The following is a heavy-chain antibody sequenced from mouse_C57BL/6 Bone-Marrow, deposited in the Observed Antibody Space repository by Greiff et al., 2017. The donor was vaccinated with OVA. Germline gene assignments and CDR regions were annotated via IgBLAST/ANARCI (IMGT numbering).Heavy chain of an antibody. J-gene: IGHJ1*03. Sequence: QVQLQQPGAELVKPGASVKLSCKASGYTFTSYWMHWVKQRPGQGLEWIGMIHPNSGSTYYNEKFKSKATLTVDKSSSTAYMQLSSLTSEDSAVYYCAYDGEYWYFDVWGTGTTVTVSS. CDR3: AYDGEYWYFDV. CDR1: GYTFTSYW. D-gene: IGHD2-12*01. CDR2: IHPNSGST. V-gene: IGHV1-64*01.